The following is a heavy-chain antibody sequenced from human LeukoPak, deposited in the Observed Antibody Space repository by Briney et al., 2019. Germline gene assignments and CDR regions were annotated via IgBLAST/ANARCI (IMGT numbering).Heavy chain of an antibody. CDR2: ISSSGSTI. V-gene: IGHV3-48*03. CDR1: GFIFSSYE. CDR3: AELGITMIGGV. J-gene: IGHJ6*04. D-gene: IGHD3-10*02. Sequence: GGSLTLSCVASGFIFSSYEMNWVRQAPGKGLEWVSYISSSGSTIYYADSVKGRFTISRDNAKNSLYLQMNSLRAEDTAVYYCAELGITMIGGVWGKGTTVTISS.